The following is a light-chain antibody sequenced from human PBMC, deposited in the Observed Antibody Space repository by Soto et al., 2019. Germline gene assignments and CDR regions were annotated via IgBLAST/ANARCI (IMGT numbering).Light chain of an antibody. Sequence: DIQMTQSPSALSASLGDRVTITCRASHSIDTWLAWYQQRPGKAPNLLIYVASSLASGVPSRFSGGGSGTAFTLSISNLQPDDFGTYYCHQYKSYTPYTIGQGTKVEIK. CDR3: HQYKSYTPYT. V-gene: IGKV1-5*01. CDR1: HSIDTW. CDR2: VAS. J-gene: IGKJ2*01.